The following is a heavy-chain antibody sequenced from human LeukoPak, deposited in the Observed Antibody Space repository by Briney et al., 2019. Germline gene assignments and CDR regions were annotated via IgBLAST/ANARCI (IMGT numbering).Heavy chain of an antibody. J-gene: IGHJ6*02. V-gene: IGHV1-69*02. CDR1: GCTFSSYT. CDR2: IIPIFGIA. Sequence: SVKVSCKASGCTFSSYTISWVRQAPGQGLEWMGRIIPIFGIANYAQKFQGRVTITADKSTSTAYMDLSSLRSEDTAVYYCASEYPLLNYYYYGMDVWGQGTTVTVSS. D-gene: IGHD2-2*01. CDR3: ASEYPLLNYYYYGMDV.